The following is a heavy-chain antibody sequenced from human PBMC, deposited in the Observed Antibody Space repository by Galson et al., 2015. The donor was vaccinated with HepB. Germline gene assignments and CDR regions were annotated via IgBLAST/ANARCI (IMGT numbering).Heavy chain of an antibody. CDR3: ARQISKAYDVLTGYYRGSFDH. CDR2: IYYTGNT. V-gene: IGHV4-39*01. J-gene: IGHJ4*02. CDR1: GDSITSSSHY. Sequence: LSLTCSVSGDSITSSSHYWGWIRQPPGRGLEWIASIYYTGNTFHNPSLKSRITTSVDTSKNHFSLTLSSVTAADTAVYYCARQISKAYDVLTGYYRGSFDHWGQGTLVTVSS. D-gene: IGHD3-9*01.